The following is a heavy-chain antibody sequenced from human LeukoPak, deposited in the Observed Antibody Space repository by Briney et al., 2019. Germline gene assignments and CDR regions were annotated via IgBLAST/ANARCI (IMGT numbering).Heavy chain of an antibody. Sequence: QAGGSLRLSCAASGFTFSSYSMNWVRQAPGKGLEWVSAISGSGGSTYYADSVKGRFTISRDNSKNTLYLQMNSLRAEDTAVYYCAKNSVVVPAAPNDYWGQGTLVTVSS. CDR1: GFTFSSYS. D-gene: IGHD2-2*01. CDR2: ISGSGGST. CDR3: AKNSVVVPAAPNDY. V-gene: IGHV3-23*01. J-gene: IGHJ4*02.